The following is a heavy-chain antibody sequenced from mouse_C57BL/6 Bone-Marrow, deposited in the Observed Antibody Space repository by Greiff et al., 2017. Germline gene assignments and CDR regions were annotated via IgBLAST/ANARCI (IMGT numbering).Heavy chain of an antibody. CDR1: GFTFSSYA. Sequence: EVQLVESGGGLVKPGGSLKLSCAASGFTFSSYAMSWVRQTPEKRLEWVATISDGGSYTYYPDNVKGRFTISRDNAKNNLYLQMSHLKSEDTAMYYCARDEGYYGSSPAWFAYWGQGTLVTVSA. V-gene: IGHV5-4*01. CDR2: ISDGGSYT. D-gene: IGHD1-1*01. J-gene: IGHJ3*01. CDR3: ARDEGYYGSSPAWFAY.